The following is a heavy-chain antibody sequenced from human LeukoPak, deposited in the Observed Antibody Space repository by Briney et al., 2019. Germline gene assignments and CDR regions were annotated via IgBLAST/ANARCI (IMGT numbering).Heavy chain of an antibody. CDR1: GFTFGDHG. V-gene: IGHV3-15*01. J-gene: IGHJ4*02. CDR3: TTENYYDSSGLLFVSHLRFDY. D-gene: IGHD3-22*01. Sequence: GGSLRLSCTGSGFTFGDHGMSWVRQAPGKGLEWVGRIKSKTDGGTTDYAAPVKGRFTISRDDSKNTLYLQMNSLKTEDTAVYYCTTENYYDSSGLLFVSHLRFDYWGQGTLVTVSS. CDR2: IKSKTDGGTT.